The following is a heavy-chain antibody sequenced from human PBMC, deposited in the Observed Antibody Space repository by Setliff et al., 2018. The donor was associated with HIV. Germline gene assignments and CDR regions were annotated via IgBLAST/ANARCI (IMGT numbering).Heavy chain of an antibody. Sequence: ASVSLCKASGFIFTNYGIHWVRQAPGHSLEWMGFINSGTGNTIYSQKFQGRVTFSRDTSASTAYMELSSLRSEDTAVYYCANSVTDASYWYFIHWGRGSPVTVSS. V-gene: IGHV1-3*01. D-gene: IGHD4-17*01. J-gene: IGHJ2*01. CDR2: INSGTGNT. CDR3: ANSVTDASYWYFIH. CDR1: GFIFTNYG.